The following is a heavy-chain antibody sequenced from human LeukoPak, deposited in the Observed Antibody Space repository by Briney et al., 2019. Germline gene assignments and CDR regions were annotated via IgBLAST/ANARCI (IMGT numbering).Heavy chain of an antibody. D-gene: IGHD3-10*02. CDR1: GFTFSSYS. CDR3: ARDYVNAFDI. V-gene: IGHV3-48*02. CDR2: IWSSGSSM. Sequence: PGGSLRLSCVASGFTFSSYSMNWVRPAPGKGLEWVSYIWSSGSSMCYADSVKGRFTISRDNAKNSLYLQMNSLRDEDTAIYYCARDYVNAFDIWGQGTMVTVSS. J-gene: IGHJ3*02.